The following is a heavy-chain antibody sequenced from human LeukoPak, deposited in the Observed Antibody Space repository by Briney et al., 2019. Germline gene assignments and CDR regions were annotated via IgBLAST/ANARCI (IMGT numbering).Heavy chain of an antibody. CDR2: IRGSGVTT. CDR1: GFTFRGYG. V-gene: IGHV3-48*04. D-gene: IGHD3-22*01. CDR3: ARSRHYYDSSGYYLYYYYMDV. Sequence: GGSLRLSCAASGFTFRGYGMSWVRQAPGKGLEWVSAIRGSGVTTYYADSVKGRFTISRDNAKNSLYLQMNSLRAEDTAVYYCARSRHYYDSSGYYLYYYYMDVWGKGTTVTVSS. J-gene: IGHJ6*03.